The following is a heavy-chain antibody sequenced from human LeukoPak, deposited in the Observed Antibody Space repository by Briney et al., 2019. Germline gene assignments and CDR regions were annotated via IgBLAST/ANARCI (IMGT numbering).Heavy chain of an antibody. D-gene: IGHD3-22*01. J-gene: IGHJ2*01. CDR3: ASPYYYDSSGYQRAHWYFDL. Sequence: ASVKVSCKASGYTFTSYYMHWVRQAPGQGLEWMGIINPSGGSTSYAQKFQGRVTMTRDTSTSTVYMELSSLRSEDTAVYYCASPYYYDSSGYQRAHWYFDLWGRGTLVTVSS. V-gene: IGHV1-46*01. CDR2: INPSGGST. CDR1: GYTFTSYY.